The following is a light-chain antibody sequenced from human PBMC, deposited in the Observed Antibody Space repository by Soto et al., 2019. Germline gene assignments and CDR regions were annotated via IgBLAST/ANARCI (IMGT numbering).Light chain of an antibody. CDR2: AVS. CDR1: SSDVGGHND. CDR3: CSYTSDITPYV. J-gene: IGLJ1*01. Sequence: QSVLTQPASVPGSPGQSITISCTGTSSDVGGHNDVSWYQQHPGKAPKLLIYAVSNRPSGVSNRFSGSKSGNTASLTISGLQAEDEADYYCCSYTSDITPYVFGTGTKVTV. V-gene: IGLV2-14*01.